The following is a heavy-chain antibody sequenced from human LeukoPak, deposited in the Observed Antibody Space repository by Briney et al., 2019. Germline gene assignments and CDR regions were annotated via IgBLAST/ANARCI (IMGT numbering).Heavy chain of an antibody. CDR2: IHSGGKT. D-gene: IGHD2-15*01. Sequence: GGSLRLSCTASGFTFGDYAMSWFRQAPGKGLEWVSVIHSGGKTYYADSVKGRFSISRDNSKNTLYLQMNSLRAQDTAVYYCTRDLNSGGSCWGQGALVTVSS. J-gene: IGHJ4*02. CDR3: TRDLNSGGSC. V-gene: IGHV3-53*01. CDR1: GFTFGDYA.